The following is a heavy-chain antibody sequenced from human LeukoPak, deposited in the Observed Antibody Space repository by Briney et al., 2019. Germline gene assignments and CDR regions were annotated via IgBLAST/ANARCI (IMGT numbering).Heavy chain of an antibody. CDR3: AREDYYDSSGYYTDAFDI. J-gene: IGHJ3*02. D-gene: IGHD3-22*01. V-gene: IGHV4-59*01. Sequence: PSETLSLTCTVSGGSISSYYWSWIRQPPGKGQEWIGYIYYSGSTNYNPSLKSRVTISVDTSKNQFSLKLSSVTAADTAVYYCAREDYYDSSGYYTDAFDIWGQGTMVTVSS. CDR1: GGSISSYY. CDR2: IYYSGST.